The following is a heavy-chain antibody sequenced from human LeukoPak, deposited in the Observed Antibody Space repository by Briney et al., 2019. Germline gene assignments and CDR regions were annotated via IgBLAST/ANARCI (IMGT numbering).Heavy chain of an antibody. CDR2: IYHSGST. CDR3: ASTERWLAFDF. J-gene: IGHJ4*02. V-gene: IGHV4-59*01. Sequence: SETLSLTCTVSGGSISGYYWSWVRQPPGKELEWIGNIYHSGSTNYNPSLKSRVTISLDTSKNQFSLKLSSVTAADTAVYYCASTERWLAFDFWGQGTLVTVSS. D-gene: IGHD6-19*01. CDR1: GGSISGYY.